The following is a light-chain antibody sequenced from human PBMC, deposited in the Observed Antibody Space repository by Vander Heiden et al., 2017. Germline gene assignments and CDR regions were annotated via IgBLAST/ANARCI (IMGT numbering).Light chain of an antibody. CDR3: QRDNTWHAWT. Sequence: EIVMTQSPATLSVSPGERATLSCRASQSVSSNLAWYQQKPGQAPRLLIYGASTRATGIPARFSGSGYGTEFTLTISSLQSEDFAVYYCQRDNTWHAWTFGQGTKVEIK. V-gene: IGKV3-15*01. J-gene: IGKJ1*01. CDR2: GAS. CDR1: QSVSSN.